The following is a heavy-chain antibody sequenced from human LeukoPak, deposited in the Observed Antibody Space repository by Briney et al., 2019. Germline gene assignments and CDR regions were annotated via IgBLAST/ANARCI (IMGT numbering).Heavy chain of an antibody. V-gene: IGHV4-34*01. CDR2: INHSGST. D-gene: IGHD4-23*01. Sequence: SETLSLTCAVYGGSFSGYYWSWIRQPPGKGLEWIGEINHSGSTNYNPSLKSRVTISVDTSKNQFSLKLSSVTAADTAVYYCARGLDGGNFPYYYYYYMDVWGNGTTVTVSS. CDR3: ARGLDGGNFPYYYYYYMDV. J-gene: IGHJ6*03. CDR1: GGSFSGYY.